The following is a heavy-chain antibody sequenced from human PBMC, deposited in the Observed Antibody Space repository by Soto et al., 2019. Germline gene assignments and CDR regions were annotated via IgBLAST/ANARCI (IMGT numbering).Heavy chain of an antibody. Sequence: SVKVSCEASGGTFSSYAISWVRQAPGQGLEWMGGIIPIFGTANYAQKFQGRVTITADESTSTAYMELSSLRSEDTAVYYCARDRRNYYGMDVWGQATTVTVSS. D-gene: IGHD6-6*01. CDR1: GGTFSSYA. CDR2: IIPIFGTA. V-gene: IGHV1-69*13. J-gene: IGHJ6*02. CDR3: ARDRRNYYGMDV.